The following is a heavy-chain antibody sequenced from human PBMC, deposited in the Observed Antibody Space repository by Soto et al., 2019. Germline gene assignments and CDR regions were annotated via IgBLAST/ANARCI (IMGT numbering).Heavy chain of an antibody. CDR3: ARKYYDILTGYYRGAYFDY. Sequence: SETLSLTCAVYGGSFSGYYWSWIRQPPGKGLEWIGEINRSGSTNYNPSLKSRVTISVDTSKNQFSLKLSSVTAADTAVYYCARKYYDILTGYYRGAYFDYWGQGALVTVSS. CDR2: INRSGST. D-gene: IGHD3-9*01. CDR1: GGSFSGYY. V-gene: IGHV4-34*01. J-gene: IGHJ4*02.